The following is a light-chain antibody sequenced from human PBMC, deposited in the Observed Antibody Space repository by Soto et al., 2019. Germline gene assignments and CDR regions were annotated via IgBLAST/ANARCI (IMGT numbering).Light chain of an antibody. J-gene: IGKJ3*01. V-gene: IGKV1-39*01. CDR3: QQSHSSPIT. CDR1: QTINNY. Sequence: DIQMTQSPSSLSASVGDRVTITCRASQTINNYLNWFKQRPGKAPEPLISYVSSLQSGVPLRFSGSGSGTQFTLTIRSLQPDDFATYFCQQSHSSPITFGPGTKVDI. CDR2: YVS.